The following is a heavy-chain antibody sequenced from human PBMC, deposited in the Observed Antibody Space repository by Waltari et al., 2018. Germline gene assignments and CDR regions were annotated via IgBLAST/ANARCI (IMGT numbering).Heavy chain of an antibody. CDR3: ARDLGWVLFDS. CDR2: IKYDGSTT. Sequence: EVQLVESGGDLVQPGGSLRLSCAASEFPFSNYWMHWVLQAPGKGLEWVSRIKYDGSTTAYADSVKGRFTVSRDNAKNTLFLQMTGLRVEDTAVYCARDLGWVLFDSWGQGTLVTVSS. D-gene: IGHD6-19*01. CDR1: EFPFSNYW. V-gene: IGHV3-74*01. J-gene: IGHJ4*02.